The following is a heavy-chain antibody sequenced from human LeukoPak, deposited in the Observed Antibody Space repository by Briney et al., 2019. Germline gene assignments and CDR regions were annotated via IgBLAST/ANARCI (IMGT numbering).Heavy chain of an antibody. CDR3: AKAQGYCSGGSCLIFDY. D-gene: IGHD2-15*01. V-gene: IGHV3-9*01. CDR1: GFTFDDYA. Sequence: GRSLRLSCAASGFTFDDYAMHWVRQAPGKGLEWVSGISWNSGSIGYADSVKGRFTISRDNAKNSLYLQMNSLRAEDTALYYCAKAQGYCSGGSCLIFDYWGQGTLVTVSS. CDR2: ISWNSGSI. J-gene: IGHJ4*02.